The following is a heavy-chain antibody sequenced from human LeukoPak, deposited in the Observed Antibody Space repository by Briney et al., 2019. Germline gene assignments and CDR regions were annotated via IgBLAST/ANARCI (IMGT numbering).Heavy chain of an antibody. Sequence: ASVKVSCKASGYTFTSYAMHWVRQAPGQRLEWMGWINAGNGNTKYSQKFQGRVTITRDTSASTAYMELSSLRSEDTAVCYCARDSPYYYGSGSYYNHPYGMDVWGQGTTVTVSS. J-gene: IGHJ6*02. CDR3: ARDSPYYYGSGSYYNHPYGMDV. D-gene: IGHD3-10*01. CDR2: INAGNGNT. V-gene: IGHV1-3*01. CDR1: GYTFTSYA.